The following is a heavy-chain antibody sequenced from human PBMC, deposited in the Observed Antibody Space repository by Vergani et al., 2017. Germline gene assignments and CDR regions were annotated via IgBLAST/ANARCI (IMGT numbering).Heavy chain of an antibody. CDR2: IYTSGST. Sequence: QLQLQESGPGLVKPSETLSLICTVSGDSINSGRHFWNWIRQPAGKALEWIGHIYTSGSTNYNPSLKSRVTMSLDSSKNQFSLKLTSVTAADTAVYYCAAYDFPESPFDPWCQGTLVTVSS. CDR3: AAYDFPESPFDP. D-gene: IGHD3/OR15-3a*01. CDR1: GDSINSGRHF. J-gene: IGHJ5*02. V-gene: IGHV4-61*02.